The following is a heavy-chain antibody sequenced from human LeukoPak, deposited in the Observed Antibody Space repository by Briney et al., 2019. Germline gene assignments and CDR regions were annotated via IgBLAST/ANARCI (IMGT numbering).Heavy chain of an antibody. Sequence: GGSLRLSCAASGFTFNDYGMHWVRQAPGKGLECVALISNDGSKKYYAGSAKGRFTISRDNSRNTVFLEMNSLRGDDTAVYFCARDWGRGDSNYLDFWGQGILVTVSS. CDR1: GFTFNDYG. D-gene: IGHD4-17*01. V-gene: IGHV3-30*03. CDR3: ARDWGRGDSNYLDF. CDR2: ISNDGSKK. J-gene: IGHJ4*02.